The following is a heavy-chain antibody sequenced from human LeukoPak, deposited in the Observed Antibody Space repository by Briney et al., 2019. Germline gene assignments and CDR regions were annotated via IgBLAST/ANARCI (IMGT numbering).Heavy chain of an antibody. CDR3: ARDYYDSSGYPLGADY. CDR2: ISAYNGNT. V-gene: IGHV1-18*01. CDR1: GYTFTSYG. D-gene: IGHD3-22*01. Sequence: ASVKVSCKASGYTFTSYGISWVRQAPGQGLEWMGWISAYNGNTNYAQKFQGRVTMTRDTSTSTVYMELSSLRSEDTAAYYCARDYYDSSGYPLGADYWGQGTLVTVPS. J-gene: IGHJ4*02.